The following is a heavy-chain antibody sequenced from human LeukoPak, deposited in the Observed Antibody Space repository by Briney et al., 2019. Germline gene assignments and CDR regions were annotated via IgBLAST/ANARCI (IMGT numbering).Heavy chain of an antibody. D-gene: IGHD4-23*01. CDR3: ARRRTATVDFDY. CDR2: IYYSGNT. V-gene: IGHV4-39*01. CDR1: GGSFSGYY. Sequence: PSETLSLTCAVYGGSFSGYYWGWIRQPPGRGLEWIGSIYYSGNTYYNPSLKSRVTISVDTSRNQFSLKLSSVTAADTAVYYCARRRTATVDFDYWGQGTLVTVSS. J-gene: IGHJ4*02.